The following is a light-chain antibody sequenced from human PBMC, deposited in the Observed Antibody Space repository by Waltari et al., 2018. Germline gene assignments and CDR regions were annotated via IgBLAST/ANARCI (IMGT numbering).Light chain of an antibody. CDR3: QQYGRPPQA. Sequence: EIVLTQSPGTLSLSPGERATLSCRASQSVSSTYLGWYQQKPGQAPRLLIYGSSSRATGIPDRFSGSGSGTDFTLTISRLEPEDFAVYYCQQYGRPPQAFGQGTKLEIK. J-gene: IGKJ1*01. CDR1: QSVSSTY. CDR2: GSS. V-gene: IGKV3-20*01.